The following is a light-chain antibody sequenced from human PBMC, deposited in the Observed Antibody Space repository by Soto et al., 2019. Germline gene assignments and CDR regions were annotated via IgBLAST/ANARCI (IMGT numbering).Light chain of an antibody. Sequence: DIQMTQTPYSLSASVRDRVNITCRASQSISSNLNWYQQKPGKVPKLLIYAASSLQSGVPSRFSGSGSGTDFTLTISSLQPEDFATYYCQQSYRSPPTFGQGTKVDIK. CDR2: AAS. J-gene: IGKJ1*01. CDR1: QSISSN. CDR3: QQSYRSPPT. V-gene: IGKV1-39*01.